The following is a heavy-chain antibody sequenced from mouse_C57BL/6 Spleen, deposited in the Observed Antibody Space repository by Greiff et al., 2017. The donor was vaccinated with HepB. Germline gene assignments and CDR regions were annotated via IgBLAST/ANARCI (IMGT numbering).Heavy chain of an antibody. J-gene: IGHJ2*01. CDR1: GYTFTSYW. Sequence: QVQLQQSGAELVKAGASVKMSCKASGYTFTSYWMHWVKQRLGQGLEWFAETNPTNGRTYYNEKFKSKATLTVDKSSSPAYLPLSGPTFEDSAVYYCARIKKIVASYSDYWGQGITLTVCS. CDR2: TNPTNGRT. V-gene: IGHV1S81*02. D-gene: IGHD1-1*01. CDR3: ARIKKIVASYSDY.